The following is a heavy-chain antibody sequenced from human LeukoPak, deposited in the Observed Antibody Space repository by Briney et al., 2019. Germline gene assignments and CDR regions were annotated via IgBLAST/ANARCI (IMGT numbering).Heavy chain of an antibody. V-gene: IGHV3-30*04. CDR2: ISYDGTNK. J-gene: IGHJ3*02. Sequence: PGGSLRLSCAASGFTFSSYAMHWVRQAPGKGLEWVAVISYDGTNKYYADSVKGRFTISRDNSKNTLYLQMNSLRAEDTAVYYCARATWIQQGLGAFDIWGQGTMVTVSS. CDR3: ARATWIQQGLGAFDI. D-gene: IGHD5-18*01. CDR1: GFTFSSYA.